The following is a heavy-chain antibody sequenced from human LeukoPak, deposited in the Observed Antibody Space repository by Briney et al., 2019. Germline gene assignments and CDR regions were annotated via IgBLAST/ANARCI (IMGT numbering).Heavy chain of an antibody. Sequence: SETLSLTCTVSGGSISSSSYYWGWIRQPPGKGLEWIGSIYYSGSTYYNPSLKSRVTISLDTSKNQFSLRLSSVTAADTAVYYCARGGKYYYYYGMDVWGQGTTVTVSS. V-gene: IGHV4-39*07. D-gene: IGHD3-10*01. CDR3: ARGGKYYYYYGMDV. CDR1: GGSISSSSYY. J-gene: IGHJ6*02. CDR2: IYYSGST.